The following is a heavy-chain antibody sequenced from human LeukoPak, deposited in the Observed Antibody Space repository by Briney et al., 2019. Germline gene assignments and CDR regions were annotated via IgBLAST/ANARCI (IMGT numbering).Heavy chain of an antibody. CDR3: ARVMVVAGAPFYYYGMDV. CDR2: IKQDGSEK. CDR1: GFTFSSYW. V-gene: IGHV3-7*04. J-gene: IGHJ6*02. Sequence: GGSLRLSCAASGFTFSSYWMNWVRQAPGKGLEWVANIKQDGSEKYYVDSVKGRFTISRDNARNSLYLQMNSLRSEDTAVYFCARVMVVAGAPFYYYGMDVWGQGTTVTVSS. D-gene: IGHD2-15*01.